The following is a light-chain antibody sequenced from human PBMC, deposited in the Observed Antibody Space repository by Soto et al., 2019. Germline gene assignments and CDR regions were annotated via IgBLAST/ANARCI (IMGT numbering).Light chain of an antibody. CDR1: QGISNY. J-gene: IGKJ3*01. CDR3: QTYNSIPPVT. CDR2: AAS. Sequence: DIQMTQSPSSLSASVGDRVTITCRASQGISNYLAWYQQQPGKVPKFLMYAASTLQSGVPSRFSGSGSGTDFTLTISSLQPEDFATYYCQTYNSIPPVTFGPGTKVNL. V-gene: IGKV1-27*01.